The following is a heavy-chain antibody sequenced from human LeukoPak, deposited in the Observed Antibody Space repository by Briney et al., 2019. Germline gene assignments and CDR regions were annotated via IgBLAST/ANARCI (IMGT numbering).Heavy chain of an antibody. Sequence: SETLSLTCAVYGGSFSGYYWSWIRQPPGKGLEWIGEINHSGSTNYNPSLKSRVTIPVDTSKNQFSLKLSSVTAADTAVYYCARGGYYYDSSGYYYDYWGQGTLVTVSS. D-gene: IGHD3-22*01. V-gene: IGHV4-34*01. CDR1: GGSFSGYY. CDR2: INHSGST. CDR3: ARGGYYYDSSGYYYDY. J-gene: IGHJ4*02.